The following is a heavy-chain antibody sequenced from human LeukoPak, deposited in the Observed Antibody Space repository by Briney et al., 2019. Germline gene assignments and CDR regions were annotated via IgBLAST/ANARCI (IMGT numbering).Heavy chain of an antibody. Sequence: ASVKVSCKASGYTFTSYYMHWVRQAPGQGLEWMGIINPSGGSTSYAQKSQGRVTMTRDTSTSTVYMELSSLRSEDTAVYYCARGPLFWSGFPPGYDYWGQGTLVTVSS. V-gene: IGHV1-46*03. J-gene: IGHJ4*02. D-gene: IGHD3-3*01. CDR3: ARGPLFWSGFPPGYDY. CDR2: INPSGGST. CDR1: GYTFTSYY.